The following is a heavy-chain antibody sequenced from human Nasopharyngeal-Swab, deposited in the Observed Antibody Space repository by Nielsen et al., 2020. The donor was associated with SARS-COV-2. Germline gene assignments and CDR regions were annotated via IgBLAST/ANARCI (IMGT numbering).Heavy chain of an antibody. D-gene: IGHD2-15*01. Sequence: GGSLRLSCAASGFTFSSYEMNWVRQAPGKGLEWVSYISSSGSTIYYADSVKGRFTISRDNAKNSLYLQMNSLRAEDTAVYYCARDLVDIVVVVAALKDYYYYGMDVWGQGTTVTVSS. J-gene: IGHJ6*02. CDR2: ISSSGSTI. CDR3: ARDLVDIVVVVAALKDYYYYGMDV. CDR1: GFTFSSYE. V-gene: IGHV3-48*03.